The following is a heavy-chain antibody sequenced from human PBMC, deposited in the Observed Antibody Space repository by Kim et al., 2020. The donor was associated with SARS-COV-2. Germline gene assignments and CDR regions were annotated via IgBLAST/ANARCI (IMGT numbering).Heavy chain of an antibody. V-gene: IGHV3-48*02. CDR3: AREDGTFDY. J-gene: IGHJ4*02. Sequence: YADSVKGRFTINRDNAQNSLYLQMNSLTDEDTAIYYCAREDGTFDYWGQGILVTVSS.